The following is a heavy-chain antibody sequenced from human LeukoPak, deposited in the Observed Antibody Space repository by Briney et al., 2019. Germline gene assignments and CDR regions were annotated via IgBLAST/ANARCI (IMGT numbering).Heavy chain of an antibody. D-gene: IGHD3-9*01. Sequence: SETLSLTCTVSGGSISSSSYYWGWIRQPPGKGLVWIGNINYGGYGSTYYNPSLTSRVTISVDTSRSQFSLKLNSVTAADTAVYYCTRLPTGYPNWFDPWGQGTLVTVSS. CDR3: TRLPTGYPNWFDP. CDR2: INYGGYGST. J-gene: IGHJ5*02. CDR1: GGSISSSSYY. V-gene: IGHV4-39*01.